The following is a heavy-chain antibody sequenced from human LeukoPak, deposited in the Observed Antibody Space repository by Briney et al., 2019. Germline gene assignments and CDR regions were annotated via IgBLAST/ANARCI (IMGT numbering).Heavy chain of an antibody. CDR1: GFTFSGYG. J-gene: IGHJ4*02. D-gene: IGHD6-13*01. CDR2: IWYDGNNK. Sequence: GGSLRLSCAASGFTFSGYGMHWVRQAPDKGLEWVAVIWYDGNNKYYADSVKGRFTISRDNSKNTLYLQMNSLRVEDTAVYYCAGKAAAFYFDYWGQGTLVSVSS. V-gene: IGHV3-33*01. CDR3: AGKAAAFYFDY.